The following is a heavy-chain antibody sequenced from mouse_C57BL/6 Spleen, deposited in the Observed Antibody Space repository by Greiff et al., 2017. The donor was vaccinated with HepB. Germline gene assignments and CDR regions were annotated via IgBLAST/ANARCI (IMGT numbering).Heavy chain of an antibody. V-gene: IGHV1-62-2*01. CDR3: ARHEDVDGYYDY. CDR1: GYTFTEYT. J-gene: IGHJ2*01. D-gene: IGHD2-3*01. CDR2: FYPGSGSI. Sequence: VQLQESGAELVKPGASVKLSCKASGYTFTEYTIHWVKQRSGQGLEWIGWFYPGSGSIKYNEKFKDKATLTADKSSSTVYMELSSLKSEDSAVYFCARHEDVDGYYDYWGQGTTLTVSS.